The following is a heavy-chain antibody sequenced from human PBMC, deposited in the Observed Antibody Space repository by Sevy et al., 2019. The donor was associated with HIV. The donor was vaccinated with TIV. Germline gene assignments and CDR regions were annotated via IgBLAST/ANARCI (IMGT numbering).Heavy chain of an antibody. CDR2: INPNSGGT. CDR3: ASTRYYYDSSGDRAFDI. D-gene: IGHD3-22*01. V-gene: IGHV1-2*02. Sequence: ASVKVSCKASGYTFTGYYMHWVRQAPGQGLEWMGWINPNSGGTNYAQKFQGRVTMTRDTSISTAYRELSRLRSDGTAVYYCASTRYYYDSSGDRAFDIWGQGTMVTVSS. CDR1: GYTFTGYY. J-gene: IGHJ3*02.